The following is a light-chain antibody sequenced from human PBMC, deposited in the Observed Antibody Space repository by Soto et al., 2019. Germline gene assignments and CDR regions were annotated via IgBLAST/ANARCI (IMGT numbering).Light chain of an antibody. CDR3: SSYAGNNNGV. Sequence: QSALTQPPSASGSPGQSVTISCTGTSSDVGGYNYVSWYQQQPGEAPKLMIYEVSKRPSGVPDRFSGSKSGNTASLTVSGLQADDESDYYCSSYAGNNNGVFGGGTKLTVL. V-gene: IGLV2-8*01. CDR1: SSDVGGYNY. CDR2: EVS. J-gene: IGLJ3*02.